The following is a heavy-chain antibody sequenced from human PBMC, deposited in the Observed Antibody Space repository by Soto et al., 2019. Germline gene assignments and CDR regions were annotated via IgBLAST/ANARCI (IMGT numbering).Heavy chain of an antibody. V-gene: IGHV1-18*01. J-gene: IGHJ4*02. CDR2: ISEYSGKT. CDR3: ARDPYLGDHQY. CDR1: GYTFTTYG. D-gene: IGHD3-16*01. Sequence: QVQLVQSGGEVKKPGASVKVSCKTSGYTFTTYGISWVRQAPGQGLEWVGWISEYSGKTHYAQKLQGKVTMTTDTSTNTAYLELRSLRSDDTAVYYCARDPYLGDHQYWGQGTLVTVSS.